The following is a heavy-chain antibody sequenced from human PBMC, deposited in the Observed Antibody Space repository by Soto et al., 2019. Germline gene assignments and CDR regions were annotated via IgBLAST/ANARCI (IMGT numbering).Heavy chain of an antibody. CDR2: ISYDGSHK. V-gene: IGHV3-30-3*01. CDR3: ARDFKARFSSSTYYGMDV. CDR1: GFIFTSYA. Sequence: GGSLRLSCAASGFIFTSYAMHWVRQAPGTGLEWVAVISYDGSHKLYADSVKGRFTISRDNSNNMVYLEVDSLRSEDTAVYFCARDFKARFSSSTYYGMDVWGQGTTVTVSS. D-gene: IGHD2-2*01. J-gene: IGHJ6*02.